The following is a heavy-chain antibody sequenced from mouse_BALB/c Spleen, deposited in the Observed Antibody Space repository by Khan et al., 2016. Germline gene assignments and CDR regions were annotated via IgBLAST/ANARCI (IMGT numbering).Heavy chain of an antibody. CDR2: MWRGGST. V-gene: IGHV2-5*01. D-gene: IGHD2-1*01. CDR3: AKEEGNYVMDY. J-gene: IGHJ4*01. Sequence: QVQLKESGPGLVQPSQSLSITCTVSGFLLTSYGVHWIRQSPGKGLEWLGVMWRGGSTDYNAAFMSRLSITRDNSKRQVFFKMNSLQADDTAIYXCAKEEGNYVMDYWGQGTSVTVSS. CDR1: GFLLTSYG.